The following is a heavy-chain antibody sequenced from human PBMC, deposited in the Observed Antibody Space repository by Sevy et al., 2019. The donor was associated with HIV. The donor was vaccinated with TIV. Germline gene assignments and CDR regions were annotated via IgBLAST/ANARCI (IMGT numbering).Heavy chain of an antibody. CDR2: ISGSGGST. CDR1: GFTFSSYA. J-gene: IGHJ5*02. Sequence: GGSLRLSCAASGFTFSSYAMSWVRQAPGKGLEWVSAISGSGGSTYYADSVKGRFTISRDNSKNTLYLQMNSLRAEDTAVYYCAKPGVRGDSSVLHWFYPWGQGTLVTVSS. D-gene: IGHD3-22*01. V-gene: IGHV3-23*01. CDR3: AKPGVRGDSSVLHWFYP.